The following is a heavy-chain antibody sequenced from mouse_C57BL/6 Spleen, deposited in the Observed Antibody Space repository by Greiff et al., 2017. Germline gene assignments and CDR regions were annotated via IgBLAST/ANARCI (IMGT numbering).Heavy chain of an antibody. Sequence: EVQVVESGGGLVKPGGSLKLSCAASGFTFSSYAMSWVRQTPEKRLEWVATISDGGSYTYYPDNVKGRFTISRDNAKNNLYLQMSHLKSEDTAMYYCARAIYYYGSSYDWYFDVWGTGTTVTVSS. J-gene: IGHJ1*03. CDR2: ISDGGSYT. D-gene: IGHD1-1*01. V-gene: IGHV5-4*01. CDR1: GFTFSSYA. CDR3: ARAIYYYGSSYDWYFDV.